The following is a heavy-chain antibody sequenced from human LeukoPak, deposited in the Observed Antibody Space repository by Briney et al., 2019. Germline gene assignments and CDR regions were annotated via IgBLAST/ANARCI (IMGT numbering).Heavy chain of an antibody. CDR3: ANDQWELLHGDY. CDR1: GGTFSSYA. V-gene: IGHV1-69*04. Sequence: GASVKVSCKASGGTFSSYAISWVRQAPGQGLEWMGRIIPILGIANYAQKFQGRVTIAADKSTSTAYMELSSLRSGDTAVYYCANDQWELLHGDYWGQGTLVTVSS. J-gene: IGHJ4*02. D-gene: IGHD1-26*01. CDR2: IIPILGIA.